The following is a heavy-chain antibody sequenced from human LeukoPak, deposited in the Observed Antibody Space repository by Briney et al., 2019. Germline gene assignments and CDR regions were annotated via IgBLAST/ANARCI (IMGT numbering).Heavy chain of an antibody. D-gene: IGHD6-13*01. CDR3: ARNPGIAAHGVDY. V-gene: IGHV4-59*08. J-gene: IGHJ4*02. CDR1: GGSISSYS. Sequence: SETLSLSCADPGGSISSYSWSWIRQPPGKGLEWIGYIYYSGSTNYNPSLKSRVTISVDTSKNQFSLKLSSVTAADTAVYYCARNPGIAAHGVDYWGQGTLVTVSS. CDR2: IYYSGST.